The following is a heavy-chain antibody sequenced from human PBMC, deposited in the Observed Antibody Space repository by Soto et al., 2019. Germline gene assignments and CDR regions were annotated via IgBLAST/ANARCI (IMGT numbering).Heavy chain of an antibody. J-gene: IGHJ5*02. CDR3: ARRVDP. Sequence: SETLSXTCTVSGGSVSSGGYFWSWIRQPPGKGLEWIGYISYSGSTKYNPSLKSRVTISVDTSKNQFSLKLSSVTAADTAVYYCARRVDPWGQGTLVTVSS. V-gene: IGHV4-61*08. CDR1: GGSVSSGGYF. CDR2: ISYSGST.